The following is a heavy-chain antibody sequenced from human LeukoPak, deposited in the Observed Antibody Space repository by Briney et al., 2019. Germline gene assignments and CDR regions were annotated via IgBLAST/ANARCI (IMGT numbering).Heavy chain of an antibody. Sequence: GGSLRLSCAASGFAFSNYWMSWVRQAPGKGLEWVANIRQDGSEKYYVDSVKGRFTISRDNAKKSLYLQMNSLRAEDTAVYYCARENVDYDFWSGYPNWFDPWGQGTLVTVSS. CDR1: GFAFSNYW. D-gene: IGHD3-3*01. V-gene: IGHV3-7*05. J-gene: IGHJ5*02. CDR3: ARENVDYDFWSGYPNWFDP. CDR2: IRQDGSEK.